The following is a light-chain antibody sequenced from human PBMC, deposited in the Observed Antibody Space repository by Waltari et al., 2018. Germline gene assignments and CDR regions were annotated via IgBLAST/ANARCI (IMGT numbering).Light chain of an antibody. V-gene: IGLV2-8*01. J-gene: IGLJ1*01. Sequence: QSALTQPPSASGSPGQSVTMSCTGTSSDVGGYNYVSWYQQHPGTVPKLIIYEVSERPSGVPQRFSGSKSGNTASLTFSGLQAEDEADYYCSSYAGSNSHVFGTGTRVTVL. CDR1: SSDVGGYNY. CDR2: EVS. CDR3: SSYAGSNSHV.